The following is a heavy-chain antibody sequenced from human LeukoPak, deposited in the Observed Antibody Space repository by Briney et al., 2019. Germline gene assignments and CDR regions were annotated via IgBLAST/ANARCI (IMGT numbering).Heavy chain of an antibody. Sequence: SGTLSLTCADSGGSISSSNWWSWVRQPPGKGLEWIGYIYYSGSTNYNPSLKSRVTISVDTSKNQFSLKLSSVTAADTAVYYCARAASGYSSGWYLYFDYWGQGTLVTVSS. CDR2: IYYSGST. D-gene: IGHD6-19*01. J-gene: IGHJ4*02. CDR3: ARAASGYSSGWYLYFDY. V-gene: IGHV4-4*02. CDR1: GGSISSSNW.